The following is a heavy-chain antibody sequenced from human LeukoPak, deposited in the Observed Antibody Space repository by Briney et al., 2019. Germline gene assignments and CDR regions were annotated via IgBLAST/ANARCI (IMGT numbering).Heavy chain of an antibody. Sequence: GGSLRLSCAASGFTFSGSAMHWVRQASGKGLEWVGRIRSKANSYATAYAASVKGRLTISRDDSKNTAYRQMNSLKTEDTAVYYCTAEVLRYFDWLTHSYYYYMDVWGKGTTATVSS. D-gene: IGHD3-9*01. CDR3: TAEVLRYFDWLTHSYYYYMDV. CDR1: GFTFSGSA. CDR2: IRSKANSYAT. V-gene: IGHV3-73*01. J-gene: IGHJ6*03.